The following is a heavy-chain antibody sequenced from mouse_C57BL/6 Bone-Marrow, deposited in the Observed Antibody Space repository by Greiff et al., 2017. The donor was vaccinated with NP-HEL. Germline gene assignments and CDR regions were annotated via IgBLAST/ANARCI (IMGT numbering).Heavy chain of an antibody. CDR1: GYTFTTYP. V-gene: IGHV1-47*01. Sequence: VQLQESGAELVKPGASVKMSCKASGYTFTTYPIEWMKQNHGKSLEWIGNFHPYNDDTKYNEKFKGKATLTVEKSYSTVYLELSRLTSDDAAVYYCARSGDDYDPFSYWGQGTLVTVSA. J-gene: IGHJ3*01. CDR2: FHPYNDDT. CDR3: ARSGDDYDPFSY. D-gene: IGHD2-4*01.